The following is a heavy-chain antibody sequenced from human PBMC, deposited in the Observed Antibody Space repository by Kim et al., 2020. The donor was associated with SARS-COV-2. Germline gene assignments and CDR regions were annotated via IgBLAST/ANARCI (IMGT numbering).Heavy chain of an antibody. CDR2: ISAYNGNT. D-gene: IGHD4-17*01. CDR1: GYTFTSYG. CDR3: AGGYDYGENWEP. J-gene: IGHJ5*02. Sequence: ASVKVSCKASGYTFTSYGISWVRQAPGQGLEWMGWISAYNGNTNYAQKLQGRVTMTTDTSTSTAYMELSSLRSDDTAVYYSAGGYDYGENWEPCGQGTVVTVAS. V-gene: IGHV1-18*01.